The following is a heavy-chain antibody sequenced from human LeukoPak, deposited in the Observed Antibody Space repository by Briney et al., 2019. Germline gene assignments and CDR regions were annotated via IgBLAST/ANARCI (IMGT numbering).Heavy chain of an antibody. D-gene: IGHD1-7*01. CDR2: ISYDGSNK. CDR3: ASWDYDGVDY. Sequence: AGGSLRLSCAASGFTFSSYAMHWVRQAPGKGLEWVAVISYDGSNKYYADSVKGRFTISRDNSKNTLYLQMNSLRAEDTAVYYCASWDYDGVDYWGQGTLVTVSS. J-gene: IGHJ4*02. CDR1: GFTFSSYA. V-gene: IGHV3-30*04.